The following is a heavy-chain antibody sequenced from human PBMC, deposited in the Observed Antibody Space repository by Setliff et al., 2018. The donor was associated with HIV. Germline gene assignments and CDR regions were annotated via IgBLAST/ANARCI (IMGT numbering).Heavy chain of an antibody. CDR1: GGSISSYY. V-gene: IGHV4-4*07. CDR2: IYTSGST. D-gene: IGHD3-22*01. Sequence: SETLSLTCTVSGGSISSYYWSWIRQPAGKGLEWIGRIYTSGSTNYNPSLKSRVTMSVDTSKNQFSLKLSSVTAADTAVYYCARNYYDSSGYYFEAFDIWGQGTMVTV. J-gene: IGHJ3*02. CDR3: ARNYYDSSGYYFEAFDI.